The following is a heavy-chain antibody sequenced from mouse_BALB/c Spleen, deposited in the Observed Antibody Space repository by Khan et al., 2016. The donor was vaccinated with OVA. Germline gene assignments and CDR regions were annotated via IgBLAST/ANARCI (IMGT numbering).Heavy chain of an antibody. D-gene: IGHD2-1*01. Sequence: QIQLVQSGPELKKPGETVKISCKASGYTFTNYGMNWVKQAPGKGLQWMGWINTYTGEPTSADDFKGRFAFSLETSASTAYLQINNLKNEDTHTSFCARSNGNYWFAYWGQGTLVTVSA. J-gene: IGHJ3*01. V-gene: IGHV9-3-1*01. CDR3: ARSNGNYWFAY. CDR2: INTYTGEP. CDR1: GYTFTNYG.